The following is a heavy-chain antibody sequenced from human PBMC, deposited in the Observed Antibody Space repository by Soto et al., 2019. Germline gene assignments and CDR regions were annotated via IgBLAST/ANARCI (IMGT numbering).Heavy chain of an antibody. CDR3: AKSITSVRGVFDY. J-gene: IGHJ4*02. CDR1: GFTFTSYG. Sequence: PGGSLRLSCAASGFTFTSYGMSWVRQAPGKGLEWVSAISGSGGSTYYADSVKGRFTISRDNSKNTLYLQMNSLRAEDTAVYYCAKSITSVRGVFDYWGQGNLVTVS. D-gene: IGHD3-10*01. V-gene: IGHV3-23*01. CDR2: ISGSGGST.